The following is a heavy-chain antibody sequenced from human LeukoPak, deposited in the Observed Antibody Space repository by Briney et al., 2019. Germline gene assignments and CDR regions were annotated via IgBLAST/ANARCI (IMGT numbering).Heavy chain of an antibody. D-gene: IGHD3-22*01. V-gene: IGHV3-30-3*01. CDR3: ARVPYFYDSSPPDY. J-gene: IGHJ4*02. CDR2: ISYDGSNK. CDR1: GFTFSSYA. Sequence: GRSLRLSCAASGFTFSSYAMHWVRQAPGKGLEWVAVISYDGSNKYYADSVKGRFTISRDNSKNTLYLQMNSLRAEDTAVYYCARVPYFYDSSPPDYWGQGTLATVSS.